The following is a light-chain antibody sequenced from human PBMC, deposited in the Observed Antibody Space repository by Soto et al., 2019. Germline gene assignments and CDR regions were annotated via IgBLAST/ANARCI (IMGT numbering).Light chain of an antibody. CDR1: QSISDT. V-gene: IGKV3-15*01. CDR2: GAA. J-gene: IGKJ1*01. Sequence: EIVMTQSPATLSVSPGGRATLSCRASQSISDTLAAYQQKPGQAPRLLIYGAATRATGVPARFSGSGSGADYTLTISSLQSEDFAVYYCQQYDNWPWTFGQGTKVDIK. CDR3: QQYDNWPWT.